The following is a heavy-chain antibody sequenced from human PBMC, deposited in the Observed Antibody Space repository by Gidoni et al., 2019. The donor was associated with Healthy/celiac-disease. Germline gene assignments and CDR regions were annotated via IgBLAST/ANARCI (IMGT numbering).Heavy chain of an antibody. Sequence: QEQLVQSGAEVKKPGASVKVSCKASGYTFTDYYMHWVRQAPGQGLEWMGWINPNSGGTKYAQKCQDRVSMTTDTSISTAYMEVSRLTSDDTAVYYCARGTIRMDVWGQGTTVTVSS. V-gene: IGHV1-2*02. J-gene: IGHJ6*02. CDR1: GYTFTDYY. D-gene: IGHD2-21*01. CDR3: ARGTIRMDV. CDR2: INPNSGGT.